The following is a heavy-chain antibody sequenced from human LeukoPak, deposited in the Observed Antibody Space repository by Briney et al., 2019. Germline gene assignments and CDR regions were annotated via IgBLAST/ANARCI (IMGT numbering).Heavy chain of an antibody. CDR2: ISYNGST. J-gene: IGHJ4*02. Sequence: SETLSLTCTVSGGTVSGGSISSYYWSWIRQPPGKRLEWIGYISYNGSTNYNPSLKSRVTISVDTSKNQFSLKLSSVTAADTAVHYCVRGSGGNYYGSGNDYYFDYWGQGTLVTVSS. CDR1: GGTVSGGSISSYY. V-gene: IGHV4-61*01. D-gene: IGHD3-10*01. CDR3: VRGSGGNYYGSGNDYYFDY.